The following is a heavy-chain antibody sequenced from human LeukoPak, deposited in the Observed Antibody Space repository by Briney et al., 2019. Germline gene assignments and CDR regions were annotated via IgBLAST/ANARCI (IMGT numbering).Heavy chain of an antibody. J-gene: IGHJ4*02. Sequence: ASVKVSCKASGYTFTSHSISWVRQAPGQGLEWMGWISAYNGDTNYAQKLQGRLTMTTDTSTSTAYMELRSLTSDDTAVYYCAGDPSHSSGRYEHFDYWGQGTLVTVSS. CDR2: ISAYNGDT. D-gene: IGHD6-19*01. V-gene: IGHV1-18*01. CDR1: GYTFTSHS. CDR3: AGDPSHSSGRYEHFDY.